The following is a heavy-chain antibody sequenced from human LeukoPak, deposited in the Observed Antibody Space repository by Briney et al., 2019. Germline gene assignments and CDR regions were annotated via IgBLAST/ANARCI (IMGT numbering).Heavy chain of an antibody. V-gene: IGHV5-51*01. J-gene: IGHJ3*02. CDR1: GYSFTSYW. Sequence: GESLKISCKGSGYSFTSYWIGWVRQMPGKGLEWMGIIYPGDSDTRYSPSFQGQVTISADKSISTAYLQWSSLKASDTAMYYCARQGGGSAYCGGDCYSYAFDIWGQGTMATVSS. CDR2: IYPGDSDT. D-gene: IGHD2-21*02. CDR3: ARQGGGSAYCGGDCYSYAFDI.